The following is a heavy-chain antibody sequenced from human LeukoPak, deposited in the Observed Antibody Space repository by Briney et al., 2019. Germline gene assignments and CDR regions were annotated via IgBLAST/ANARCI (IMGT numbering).Heavy chain of an antibody. Sequence: GGSLRLSCAASGFTVSSNYMSWVRQARGKGVECVSVIYSGGSTYYADSVKGRFTISRDNSKNTLYPQMNSLRAEDTAVYYCARDRDYYYGMDVWGQGTTVTVSS. CDR2: IYSGGST. CDR1: GFTVSSNY. J-gene: IGHJ6*02. D-gene: IGHD3-10*01. V-gene: IGHV3-53*01. CDR3: ARDRDYYYGMDV.